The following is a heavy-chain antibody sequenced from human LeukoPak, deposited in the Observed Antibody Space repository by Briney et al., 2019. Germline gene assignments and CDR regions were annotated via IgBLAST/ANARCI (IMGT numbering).Heavy chain of an antibody. CDR2: ISVYNGNT. CDR3: VRVRYDRSGYYQGFDY. V-gene: IGHV1-18*01. D-gene: IGHD3-22*01. J-gene: IGHJ4*02. Sequence: GASVKVSCKASGYTFTSYGISWVRQAPGQGLEWMGWISVYNGNTNYAQKFQGRVTMTTDTSTSTAYMELRSLRFDDTAVYYCVRVRYDRSGYYQGFDYWGQGTLVTVSS. CDR1: GYTFTSYG.